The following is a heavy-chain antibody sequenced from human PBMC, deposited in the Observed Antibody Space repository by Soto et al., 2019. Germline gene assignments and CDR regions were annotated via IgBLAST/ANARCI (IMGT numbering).Heavy chain of an antibody. Sequence: EASVKVSCKASGGTFSSYAISWVRQAPGQGLEWMGGIIPIFGTANYAQKFQGRVTITADESTSTAYMELSSLRSEDTAVYYCARDIAVAGPGVFDYWGQGTLVTVSS. CDR1: GGTFSSYA. V-gene: IGHV1-69*13. CDR2: IIPIFGTA. J-gene: IGHJ4*02. D-gene: IGHD6-19*01. CDR3: ARDIAVAGPGVFDY.